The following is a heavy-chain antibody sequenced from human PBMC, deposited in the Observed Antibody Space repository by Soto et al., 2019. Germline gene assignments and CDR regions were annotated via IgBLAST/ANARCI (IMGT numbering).Heavy chain of an antibody. V-gene: IGHV1-18*01. CDR2: ISAYNGNT. CDR1: GYTFTKFG. D-gene: IGHD6-25*01. Sequence: ASVKVSCKASGYTFTKFGISWVRQAPGQGLEWMGWISAYNGNTKHAQKLQGRVTMTTDTSTSTAYMELRSLRSDDTAVYYCARSIASAVDFDYWGQGTLVTVSS. J-gene: IGHJ4*02. CDR3: ARSIASAVDFDY.